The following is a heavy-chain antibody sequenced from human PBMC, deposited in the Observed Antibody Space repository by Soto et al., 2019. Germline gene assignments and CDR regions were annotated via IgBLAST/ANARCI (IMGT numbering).Heavy chain of an antibody. J-gene: IGHJ4*02. V-gene: IGHV3-30-3*01. CDR3: TTDDPINRH. CDR2: VSYDGSGK. Sequence: GGSLRLSCAASGFIFNYYAMHWVRQAPGKGLEWVAVVSYDGSGKYYADSVKGRFTISRDNSKNTLYLQMNSLKTEDTAVYYCTTDDPINRHWGQGTLVTVSS. CDR1: GFIFNYYA.